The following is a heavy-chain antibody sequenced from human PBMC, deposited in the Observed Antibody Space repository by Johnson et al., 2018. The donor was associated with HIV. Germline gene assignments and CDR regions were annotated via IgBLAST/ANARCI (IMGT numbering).Heavy chain of an antibody. V-gene: IGHV3-20*04. CDR3: ARGAVGGTTYAFDL. D-gene: IGHD1-26*01. J-gene: IGHJ3*01. Sequence: VRLVESGGGVVRPGGSLRLSCAASGFTFEDYGMSWVRQGPGKGLEWVSGINWNGGSTGYADSVKGRLTISRDNAKNSLYLQMNSLRAEDTALSYCARGAVGGTTYAFDLWCQGTMVTVSS. CDR2: INWNGGST. CDR1: GFTFEDYG.